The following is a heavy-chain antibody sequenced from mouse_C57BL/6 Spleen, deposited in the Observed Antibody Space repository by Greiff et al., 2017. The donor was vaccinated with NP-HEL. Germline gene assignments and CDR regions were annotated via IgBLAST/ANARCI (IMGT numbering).Heavy chain of an antibody. CDR3: ARPYYGSSYGFAY. J-gene: IGHJ3*01. CDR1: GFTFSDYG. CDR2: ISSGSSTI. D-gene: IGHD1-1*01. V-gene: IGHV5-17*01. Sequence: EVMLVESGGGLVKPGGSLKLSCAASGFTFSDYGMHWVRQAPETGLEWVAYISSGSSTIYYADTVKGRFTISRDNAKNTLFLQMTSLRSEDTAMYYCARPYYGSSYGFAYWGQGTLVTVSA.